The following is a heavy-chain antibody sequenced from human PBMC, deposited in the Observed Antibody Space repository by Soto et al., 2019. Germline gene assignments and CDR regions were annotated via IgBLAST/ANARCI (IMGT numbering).Heavy chain of an antibody. CDR3: ARGRVGDYYGSGSYDPSFGY. Sequence: QVQLQQWGAGLLKPSETLSLTCAVYGGSFSGYYWSWIRQPPGKGLEWIGEINHSGSTNYNPSLKSRVTISVDTSKNQFSLKLSSVTAADTAVYYCARGRVGDYYGSGSYDPSFGYWGQGTLVTVSS. J-gene: IGHJ4*02. V-gene: IGHV4-34*01. D-gene: IGHD3-10*01. CDR2: INHSGST. CDR1: GGSFSGYY.